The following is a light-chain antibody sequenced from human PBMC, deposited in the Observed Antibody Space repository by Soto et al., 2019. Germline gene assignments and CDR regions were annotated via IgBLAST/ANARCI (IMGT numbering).Light chain of an antibody. CDR3: QQYNNYFRP. Sequence: DSQMTQSPSTLSASVGDRVTITCRASQSIGVWLAWYQQKPGTAPKLLIYKTSTLDSGVPLRFSGSGSGTEFTLTISSLQPDDFATYYYQQYNNYFRPFVQGTKVDIK. J-gene: IGKJ1*01. CDR2: KTS. CDR1: QSIGVW. V-gene: IGKV1-5*03.